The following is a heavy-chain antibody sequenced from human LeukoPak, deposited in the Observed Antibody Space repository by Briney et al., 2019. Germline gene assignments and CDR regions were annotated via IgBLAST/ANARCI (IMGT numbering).Heavy chain of an antibody. CDR2: VDYSGST. V-gene: IGHV4-59*08. CDR1: GGSISSYY. Sequence: SETLSLTCNVSGGSISSYYWTWIRQPPGKGLEWIGYVDYSGSTNYNPSLKSRVTILVDTSKNQFSLKLTSVTAADTAMYYCARRGGSGRAFDNWGQGILVTVSS. CDR3: ARRGGSGRAFDN. J-gene: IGHJ4*02. D-gene: IGHD6-19*01.